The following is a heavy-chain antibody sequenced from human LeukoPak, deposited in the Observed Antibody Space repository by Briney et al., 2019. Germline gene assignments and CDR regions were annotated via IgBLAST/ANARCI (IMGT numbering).Heavy chain of an antibody. D-gene: IGHD6-19*01. CDR2: ISGSGGST. J-gene: IGHJ4*02. CDR3: AKPRYSSGWDHTYYFDY. CDR1: GFSFSSYA. V-gene: IGHV3-23*01. Sequence: GGSLRLSCAASGFSFSSYAMTWARQAPGKGLEWVSAISGSGGSTYYADSVKGRFTISRDNSKNTLYLQMNSLRAEDTAVYYCAKPRYSSGWDHTYYFDYWGQGTLVTVSS.